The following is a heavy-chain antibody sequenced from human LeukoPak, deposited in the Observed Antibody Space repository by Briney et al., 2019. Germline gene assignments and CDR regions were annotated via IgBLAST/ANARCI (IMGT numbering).Heavy chain of an antibody. J-gene: IGHJ1*01. V-gene: IGHV1-2*02. Sequence: ASVKVTCKASGYTFSGYYIHWVRQAPGRGLEWVGWINARNGDTNYAQKFQGRVILTRDTSITTSYMEVISLTSDDTAVYYCARACLASPGTRFWRQGTLVIVSS. D-gene: IGHD6-13*01. CDR2: INARNGDT. CDR3: ARACLASPGTRF. CDR1: GYTFSGYY.